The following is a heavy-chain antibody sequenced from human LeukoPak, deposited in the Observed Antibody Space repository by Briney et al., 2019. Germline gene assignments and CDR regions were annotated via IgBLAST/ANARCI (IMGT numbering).Heavy chain of an antibody. Sequence: ASVKVSCKASGYTFSGYYMHWVRQAPGQGLEWMGWINPDSGGTSYGQNFQGRVTVTRDTAINTAYMELSRLRSDDTAVYYCAKLREWELPDLFDYWGQGTLVTVSS. CDR3: AKLREWELPDLFDY. J-gene: IGHJ4*02. D-gene: IGHD1-26*01. CDR1: GYTFSGYY. V-gene: IGHV1-2*02. CDR2: INPDSGGT.